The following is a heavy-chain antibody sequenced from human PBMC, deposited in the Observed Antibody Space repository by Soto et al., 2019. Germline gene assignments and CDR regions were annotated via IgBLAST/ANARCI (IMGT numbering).Heavy chain of an antibody. Sequence: SQTLSLTCAISGDSVSSNSAAWNWIRQSPSRGLEWLGRTYYRSKWYNDYAVSVKSRITINPDTSKNQFSLQLNSVTPEDTAVYYCARDRPNCSGGSCYWAPPYYYYGMDVWGQGTTVTVSS. CDR3: ARDRPNCSGGSCYWAPPYYYYGMDV. J-gene: IGHJ6*02. V-gene: IGHV6-1*01. D-gene: IGHD2-15*01. CDR1: GDSVSSNSAA. CDR2: TYYRSKWYN.